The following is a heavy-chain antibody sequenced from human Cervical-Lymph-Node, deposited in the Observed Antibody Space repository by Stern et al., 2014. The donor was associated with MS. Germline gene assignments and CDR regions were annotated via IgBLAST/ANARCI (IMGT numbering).Heavy chain of an antibody. Sequence: QVQLGQSGGGVVQPGTSLRLSCAASGFTFRSYGMHWVRQAPGKGLEWVALVWYDGSTAYYRNSVKGRFTISRDNSNNTLFLQMNSLTAEDTAVYYCARGHIPYAYNYLFDYWGQGTLVTVSS. J-gene: IGHJ4*02. CDR3: ARGHIPYAYNYLFDY. CDR1: GFTFRSYG. CDR2: VWYDGSTA. V-gene: IGHV3-33*01. D-gene: IGHD5-24*01.